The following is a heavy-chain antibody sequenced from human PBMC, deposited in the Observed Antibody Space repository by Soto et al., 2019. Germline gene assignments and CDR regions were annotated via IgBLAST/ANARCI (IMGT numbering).Heavy chain of an antibody. D-gene: IGHD3-10*01. CDR2: IYYSGST. CDR1: GGSISSGDYY. Sequence: QVQLQESGPGLVKPSQTLSLTCTVSGGSISSGDYYWSWIRQPPGKGLEWIGYIYYSGSTYYNPSLMYRITISVDTPKNQVSLKLSSVTAADTAVYYCAREDGSGSYVGWFDPWGQGTLVTVSS. CDR3: AREDGSGSYVGWFDP. V-gene: IGHV4-30-4*01. J-gene: IGHJ5*02.